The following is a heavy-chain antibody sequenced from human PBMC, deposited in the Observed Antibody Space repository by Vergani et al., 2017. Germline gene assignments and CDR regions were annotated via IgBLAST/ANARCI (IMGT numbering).Heavy chain of an antibody. J-gene: IGHJ4*02. CDR3: ASNPRLGGDVVDS. CDR1: GGSLSSDNW. D-gene: IGHD3-16*01. V-gene: IGHV4-4*02. CDR2: IHRRRST. Sequence: QVQLQQWGPGLVTPSGTLSLPCAVYGGSLSSDNWWNWVRQAPGKGLQWIGEIHRRRSTHYNPSLRRRVTISLDKSKNQFSLKLTSVTAADTAVYFCASNPRLGGDVVDSWGQGTLVTVSS.